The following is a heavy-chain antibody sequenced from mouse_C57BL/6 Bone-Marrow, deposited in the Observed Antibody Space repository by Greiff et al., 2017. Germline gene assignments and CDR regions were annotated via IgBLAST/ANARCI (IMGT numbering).Heavy chain of an antibody. J-gene: IGHJ3*01. CDR1: GYTFTSYW. CDR2: IDPSDSYT. CDR3: AREDGNSFAY. V-gene: IGHV1-50*01. Sequence: QVQLQQPGAELVKPGASVKLSCKASGYTFTSYWMQWVKQRPGQGLEWIGEIDPSDSYTNYNQKFKGKATLTVDTSSSTAYMQLSSPTSEDSAVDYCAREDGNSFAYWGQGTLVTVSA. D-gene: IGHD2-1*01.